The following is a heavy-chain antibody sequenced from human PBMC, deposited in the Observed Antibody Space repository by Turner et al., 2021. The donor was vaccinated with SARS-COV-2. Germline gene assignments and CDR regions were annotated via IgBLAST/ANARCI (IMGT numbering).Heavy chain of an antibody. CDR3: ATDYAIVEATLLDY. Sequence: QVPCVRSAAEVKKPGASVKVSCKVSGYTLIELSMHWVRQAPGKGLEWMGGFDTKDGETIDAQKFQGRVTMTEDTSTDTAYMELSSLRSEDTAVYYCATDYAIVEATLLDYWGQGTLVTVSS. CDR2: FDTKDGET. D-gene: IGHD1-26*01. J-gene: IGHJ4*02. CDR1: GYTLIELS. V-gene: IGHV1-24*01.